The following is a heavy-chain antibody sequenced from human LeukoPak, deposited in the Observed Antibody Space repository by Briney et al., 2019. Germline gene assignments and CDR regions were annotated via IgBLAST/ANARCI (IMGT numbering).Heavy chain of an antibody. CDR3: ARVPLWFGEYPGAFDI. J-gene: IGHJ3*02. D-gene: IGHD3-10*01. CDR2: ISYDGSNK. CDR1: GFTFSRFA. V-gene: IGHV3-30*03. Sequence: PGGSLRLSCGASGFTFSRFAMNWVRQAPGKGLEWVAVISYDGSNKYYADSVKGLFTISRDNSKNTLYLQMNSLRAEDTAVYYCARVPLWFGEYPGAFDIWGQGTMVTVSS.